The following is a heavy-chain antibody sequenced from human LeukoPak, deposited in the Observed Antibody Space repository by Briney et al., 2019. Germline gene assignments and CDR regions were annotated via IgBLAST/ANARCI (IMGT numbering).Heavy chain of an antibody. D-gene: IGHD4-11*01. CDR2: IIPIFGTA. Sequence: SVKVSCKASGGTFSSSAISWVRQAPGQGLEWMGGIIPIFGTANYAQKFQGRVTITTDESTSTAYMELSSLRSEDTAVYYCARAPLQYLPFPSSYFGYWGQGTLVTVSS. V-gene: IGHV1-69*05. CDR3: ARAPLQYLPFPSSYFGY. J-gene: IGHJ4*02. CDR1: GGTFSSSA.